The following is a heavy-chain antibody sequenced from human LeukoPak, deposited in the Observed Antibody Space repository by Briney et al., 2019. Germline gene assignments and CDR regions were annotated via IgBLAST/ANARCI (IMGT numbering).Heavy chain of an antibody. CDR2: ISGSGNSK. Sequence: GGSLRLSCAASGFAFHTYALGWVRQAPGKGLEWVSVISGSGNSKYYADSVKDRFTISRDNSKNTVYLQMTNLRVEDTATYFCAKNRGGIAAARDYWGQGTLVTVSS. CDR1: GFAFHTYA. CDR3: AKNRGGIAAARDY. V-gene: IGHV3-23*01. D-gene: IGHD6-13*01. J-gene: IGHJ4*02.